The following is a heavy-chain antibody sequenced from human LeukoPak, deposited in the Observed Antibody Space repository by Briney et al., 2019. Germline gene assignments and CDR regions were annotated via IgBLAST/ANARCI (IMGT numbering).Heavy chain of an antibody. J-gene: IGHJ4*02. D-gene: IGHD3-10*01. CDR2: INHSGST. CDR1: GGSFSGYY. V-gene: IGHV4-34*01. CDR3: ARGGSRFMVRGVTIDY. Sequence: PSETLSLTCAVYGGSFSGYYWNWIRQPPGKGLEWIGEINHSGSTNYNPSLKSRVTISVDTSKNQFSLKLSSVTAADTAVYYCARGGSRFMVRGVTIDYWGQGTLVTVSS.